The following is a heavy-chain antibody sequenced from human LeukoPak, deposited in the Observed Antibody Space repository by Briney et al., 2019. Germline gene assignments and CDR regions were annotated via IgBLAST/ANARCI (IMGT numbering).Heavy chain of an antibody. V-gene: IGHV4-39*07. CDR2: IYYSGST. CDR3: ARARIVGATNAFDI. J-gene: IGHJ3*02. Sequence: SETLSLTCTVSGGSISSSTYYWGWIRQPPGKGLEWIGSIYYSGSTYYNPSLKSRVTISVDTSKNQFSLKLSSVTAADTAVYYCARARIVGATNAFDIWGQGTMVTVSS. D-gene: IGHD1-26*01. CDR1: GGSISSSTYY.